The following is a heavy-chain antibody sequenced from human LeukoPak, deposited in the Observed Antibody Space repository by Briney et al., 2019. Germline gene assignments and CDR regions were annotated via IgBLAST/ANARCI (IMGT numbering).Heavy chain of an antibody. CDR3: AALPNIVGATEDY. J-gene: IGHJ4*02. V-gene: IGHV1-8*01. D-gene: IGHD1-26*01. Sequence: ASVKVSCKASGYTFTSYDINWVRQATGQGLEWMGWMNPNSGNTGYAQKFQGRVTMTRNTSISTAYMELSSLRSEDTAVYYCAALPNIVGATEDYWGQGTLVTVSS. CDR1: GYTFTSYD. CDR2: MNPNSGNT.